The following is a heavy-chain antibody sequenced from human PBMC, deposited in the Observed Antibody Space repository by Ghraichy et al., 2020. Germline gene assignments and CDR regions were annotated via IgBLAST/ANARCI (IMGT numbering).Heavy chain of an antibody. D-gene: IGHD6-19*01. Sequence: SETLSLTCAVYGGSFSGYYWSWIRQPPGKGLEWIGEINHSGSTNYNPSLKSRVTISVDTSKNQFSLKLSSVTAADTAVYYCARGRSSGWYNYYGMDVWGQGTTVTVSS. CDR2: INHSGST. J-gene: IGHJ6*02. CDR3: ARGRSSGWYNYYGMDV. V-gene: IGHV4-34*01. CDR1: GGSFSGYY.